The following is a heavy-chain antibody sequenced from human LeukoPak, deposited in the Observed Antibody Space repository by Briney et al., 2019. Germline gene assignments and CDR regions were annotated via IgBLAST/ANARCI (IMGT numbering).Heavy chain of an antibody. J-gene: IGHJ5*02. CDR3: ARGQGYSYGYEWFDP. D-gene: IGHD5-18*01. V-gene: IGHV4-39*07. Sequence: SETLSLTCTVSGGSISTSSYYWGWVRQPPGKGLEWIGNIFYSGSTYYSPSLKSRVTISLDTSRNQFSLKLNSVTAADTAVYYCARGQGYSYGYEWFDPWGQGTLVTVSS. CDR2: IFYSGST. CDR1: GGSISTSSYY.